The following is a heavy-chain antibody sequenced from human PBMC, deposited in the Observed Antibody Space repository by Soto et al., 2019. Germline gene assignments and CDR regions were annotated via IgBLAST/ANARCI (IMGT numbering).Heavy chain of an antibody. CDR3: ARGLAGPLDY. CDR1: CGSFIGYY. Sequence: PSDTLYLNCAFYCGSFIGYYWSWIRQPPGKGLEWIGEINHSGSTNYNPSLKSRVTISVDTSKNQFSLKLSSVTAADTAVYYCARGLAGPLDYWGQGTLVTVS. CDR2: INHSGST. V-gene: IGHV4-34*01. J-gene: IGHJ4*02.